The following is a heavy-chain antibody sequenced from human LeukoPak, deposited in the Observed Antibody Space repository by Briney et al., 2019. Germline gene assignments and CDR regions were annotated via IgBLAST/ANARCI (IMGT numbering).Heavy chain of an antibody. J-gene: IGHJ4*02. Sequence: GGSLRLSCAASGLTFSSYAMSWVRQAPGKGLEWVSGINWNGGSTGYADSLKGRFTISRDNAKNSLYLQMNSLRAEDTALYYCARGYGSGEDGDYWGQGTLVTVSS. V-gene: IGHV3-20*04. D-gene: IGHD3-10*01. CDR2: INWNGGST. CDR1: GLTFSSYA. CDR3: ARGYGSGEDGDY.